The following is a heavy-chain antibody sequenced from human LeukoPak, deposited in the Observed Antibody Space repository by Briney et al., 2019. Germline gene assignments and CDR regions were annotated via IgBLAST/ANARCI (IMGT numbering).Heavy chain of an antibody. CDR2: ISSSSYI. D-gene: IGHD3-10*02. CDR3: AELGITMIGGV. V-gene: IGHV3-21*01. CDR1: GFTFSSYS. J-gene: IGHJ6*04. Sequence: GGSLRLSCAASGFTFSSYSMNWVRQAPGKGLEWVSSISSSSYIYYADSVKGRFTISRDNSKNTLYLQMNSLRAEDTAVYYCAELGITMIGGVWGKGTTVTISS.